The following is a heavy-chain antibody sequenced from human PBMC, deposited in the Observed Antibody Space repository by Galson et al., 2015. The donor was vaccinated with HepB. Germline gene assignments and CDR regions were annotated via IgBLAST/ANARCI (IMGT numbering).Heavy chain of an antibody. CDR2: ISAYNGNT. J-gene: IGHJ4*02. CDR1: GYTFTSYG. Sequence: SVKVSCKASGYTFTSYGISWVRQAPGQGLEWMGWISAYNGNTNYAQKLQGRVTMTTDTSTSTAYMELRSLRSDDTAVYYCARTHITIFGVVTKYYFDYWGQGTLVTVSS. D-gene: IGHD3-3*01. V-gene: IGHV1-18*01. CDR3: ARTHITIFGVVTKYYFDY.